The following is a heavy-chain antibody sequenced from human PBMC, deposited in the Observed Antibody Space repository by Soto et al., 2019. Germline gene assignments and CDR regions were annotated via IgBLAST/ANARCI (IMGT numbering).Heavy chain of an antibody. D-gene: IGHD4-17*01. CDR3: ARYDFGIFDY. V-gene: IGHV4-4*02. CDR1: GDSISSSYW. CDR2: IYHSETT. Sequence: SETLSLTCAVSGDSISSSYWWSWVRQPPGKGLEWIGEIYHSETTNYNPSLKSRVTLSMDKSKNQFSLMLTSVTAADTAVYFCARYDFGIFDYWGHGILVTVST. J-gene: IGHJ4*01.